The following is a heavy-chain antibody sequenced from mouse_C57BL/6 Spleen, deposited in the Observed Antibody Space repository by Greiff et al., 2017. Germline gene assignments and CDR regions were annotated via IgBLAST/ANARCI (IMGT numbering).Heavy chain of an antibody. D-gene: IGHD1-1*01. CDR3: ARNVYYYGSSPYYYDY. CDR2: IWSGGST. V-gene: IGHV2-2*01. J-gene: IGHJ2*01. Sequence: QVQLQQSGPGLVQPSQSLSITCTVSGFSLTSYGVHWVRQSPGKGLEWLGVIWSGGSTDYNAAFISRLSISKDNSKSQVFFKMNSLQADDTAIYYCARNVYYYGSSPYYYDYWGQGTTLTVSS. CDR1: GFSLTSYG.